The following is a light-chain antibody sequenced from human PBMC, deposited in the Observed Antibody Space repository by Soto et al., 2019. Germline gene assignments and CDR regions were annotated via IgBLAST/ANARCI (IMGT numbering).Light chain of an antibody. CDR2: DVS. V-gene: IGLV2-11*01. CDR3: CSYAGTYAFAV. J-gene: IGLJ1*01. Sequence: QSALTQPRSVSGSPGQSVTISCTGTSSDVGGYNYVSWYQQHPGKAPKLMISDVSQRPSGVPDRFSGSKSGNTASLTISGLQAEDEADYYCCSYAGTYAFAVFGTGTKLTVL. CDR1: SSDVGGYNY.